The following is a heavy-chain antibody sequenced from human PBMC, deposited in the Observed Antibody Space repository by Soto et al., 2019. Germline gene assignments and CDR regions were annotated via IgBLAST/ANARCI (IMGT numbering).Heavy chain of an antibody. CDR3: ARDSSYYNDDSGYSNFDY. Sequence: QVQLVQSGAEVKRPGASVKVSCRVAGYTFNGYGISWMRQAPGQGLEWMGWVSGNNGDTKYVEKYQGRVTMTIDTSTNTAYMELRSLRSDDTAVYEFARDSSYYNDDSGYSNFDYWGQGTLVTVSP. V-gene: IGHV1-18*01. CDR1: GYTFNGYG. J-gene: IGHJ4*02. CDR2: VSGNNGDT. D-gene: IGHD3-22*01.